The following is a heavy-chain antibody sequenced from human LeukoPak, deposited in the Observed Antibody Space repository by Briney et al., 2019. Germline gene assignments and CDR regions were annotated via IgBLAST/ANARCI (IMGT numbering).Heavy chain of an antibody. CDR1: GESSFSSYY. D-gene: IGHD3-22*01. CDR3: SRQVVGNDY. CDR2: INHSGYT. V-gene: IGHV4-34*01. Sequence: SETLSLTCAVYGESSFSSYYWSWIRQTPGEALEWIGEINHSGYTNYNPSLKSRVTLSIDTSKNQFSLRVTSVTAADTAVYYCSRQVVGNDYWGQGTLVTVSS. J-gene: IGHJ4*02.